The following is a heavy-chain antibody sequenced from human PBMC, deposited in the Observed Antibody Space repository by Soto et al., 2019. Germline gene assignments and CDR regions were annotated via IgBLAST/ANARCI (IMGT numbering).Heavy chain of an antibody. Sequence: QVQLVESGGGVVQPGRSLRLSCAASGFTFSSYGMHWVRQAPGKGLEGVAVISYDGSNKYYADSVKGRFTISRDNSKNTQYLQMNSLRAEDTAVYYCAKDACGGDCYSYFDYWGQGTLVTVSS. CDR2: ISYDGSNK. V-gene: IGHV3-30*18. J-gene: IGHJ4*02. CDR1: GFTFSSYG. CDR3: AKDACGGDCYSYFDY. D-gene: IGHD2-21*02.